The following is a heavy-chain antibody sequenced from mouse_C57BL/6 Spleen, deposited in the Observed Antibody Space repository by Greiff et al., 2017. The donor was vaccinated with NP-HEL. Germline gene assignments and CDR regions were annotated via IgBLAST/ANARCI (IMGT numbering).Heavy chain of an antibody. Sequence: VQLQQSGPELVKPGASVKIPCQASGYTFTDYNMDWVKQSHGKSLEWIGDINPNNGGTIYNQKFKGKATLTVDKSSSTAYMELRSLTSEDTAVYYCARRGAFTTVAFDYWGQGTTRTVSS. J-gene: IGHJ2*01. CDR1: GYTFTDYN. CDR3: ARRGAFTTVAFDY. CDR2: INPNNGGT. D-gene: IGHD1-1*01. V-gene: IGHV1-18*01.